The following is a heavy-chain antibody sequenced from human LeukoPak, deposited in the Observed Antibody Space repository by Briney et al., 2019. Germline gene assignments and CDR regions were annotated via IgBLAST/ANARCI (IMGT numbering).Heavy chain of an antibody. D-gene: IGHD3-22*01. V-gene: IGHV1-8*01. J-gene: IGHJ5*02. Sequence: ASVKVSCKASGYTFTSYDINWVRQATGQGLEWMGWMNPNSGNTGYAQKFQGWVTMTRDTSISTAYMELSRLRSDDTAVYYCARGGYDTWFDPWGQGTLVTVSS. CDR3: ARGGYDTWFDP. CDR1: GYTFTSYD. CDR2: MNPNSGNT.